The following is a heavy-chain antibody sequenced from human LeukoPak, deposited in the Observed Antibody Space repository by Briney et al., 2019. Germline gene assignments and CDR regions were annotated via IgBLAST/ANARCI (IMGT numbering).Heavy chain of an antibody. J-gene: IGHJ4*02. D-gene: IGHD3-3*02. V-gene: IGHV3-74*01. CDR3: ATAGAISAY. CDR2: INDDGNST. Sequence: GGSLRLSCVASGFAFSRFWMLWVRQAPAKGLVWVSRINDDGNSTTYADSVKGRFNVYRDNAKNTLYLQMNSLRAEDTAVYYCATAGAISAYWGQGTLVTVSS. CDR1: GFAFSRFW.